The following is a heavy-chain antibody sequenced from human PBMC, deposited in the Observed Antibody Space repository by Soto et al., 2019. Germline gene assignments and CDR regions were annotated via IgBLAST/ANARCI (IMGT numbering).Heavy chain of an antibody. CDR3: TTRGWDTSDRNGDY. Sequence: SVSNAWMNWVRQAPGKGLEWVGRIKSKTDGGTTDYAAPVKGRFTISRDDSKNTLYLQMNSLKTEDTAVYYCTTRGWDTSDRNGDYWGQGTLVTVSS. CDR2: IKSKTDGGTT. CDR1: SVSNAW. V-gene: IGHV3-15*07. D-gene: IGHD3-22*01. J-gene: IGHJ4*02.